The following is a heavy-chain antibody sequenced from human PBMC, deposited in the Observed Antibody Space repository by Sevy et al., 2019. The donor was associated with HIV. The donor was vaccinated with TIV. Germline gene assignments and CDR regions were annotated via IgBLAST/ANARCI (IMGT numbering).Heavy chain of an antibody. Sequence: GGSLRLSCAASGFTFSSYAMYWVRQAPGKGLEWVAVILYEGINKDYGDSVRGRFTISRDNSKNTLYLQMNSLRVDDTAVYYCATGRDYGSGSYDYWGPGTLVTVSS. V-gene: IGHV3-30-3*01. J-gene: IGHJ4*02. CDR3: ATGRDYGSGSYDY. D-gene: IGHD3-10*01. CDR1: GFTFSSYA. CDR2: ILYEGINK.